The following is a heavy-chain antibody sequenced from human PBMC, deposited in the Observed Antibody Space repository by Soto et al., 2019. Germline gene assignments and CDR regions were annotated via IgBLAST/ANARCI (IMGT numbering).Heavy chain of an antibody. Sequence: SETLSLTCTVSGSSISSSGYYWGWIRQPPGKGLERIGSMFYGVSTYYNPSLKSRVTVSVDTSKNQFSLNLSSVTAADTAVYYCARLPSRHLVDYWGQGTLVTVSS. D-gene: IGHD3-3*02. CDR1: GSSISSSGYY. CDR2: MFYGVST. J-gene: IGHJ4*02. V-gene: IGHV4-39*01. CDR3: ARLPSRHLVDY.